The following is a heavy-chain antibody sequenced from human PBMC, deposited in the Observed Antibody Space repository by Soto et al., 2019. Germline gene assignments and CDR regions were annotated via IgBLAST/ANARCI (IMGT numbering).Heavy chain of an antibody. CDR2: ISAYNGNT. D-gene: IGHD3-22*01. J-gene: IGHJ4*02. V-gene: IGHV1-18*01. CDR3: ARKDNYYDTSGCDY. Sequence: ASVKVSCKASGYTFTSYGISWVRQAPGQGLEWMGWISAYNGNTNYAQKLQGRVTMTTDTSTSTAYMELRSLRSDDTAVYYCARKDNYYDTSGCDYWGPGTMVAFYS. CDR1: GYTFTSYG.